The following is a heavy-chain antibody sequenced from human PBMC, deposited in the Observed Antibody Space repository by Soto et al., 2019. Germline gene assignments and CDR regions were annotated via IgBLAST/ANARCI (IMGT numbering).Heavy chain of an antibody. CDR2: ISSSSSYI. Sequence: GGSLRLSCAASGFTFSSYSMNWVRQAPGKGLEWVSSISSSSSYIYYADSVKGRFTISRDNAKNSLYLKMNSLRAEDTAVYYCARSGPGTIHFDYYYGMDVWGQGTTVTVSS. CDR3: ARSGPGTIHFDYYYGMDV. CDR1: GFTFSSYS. D-gene: IGHD1-1*01. V-gene: IGHV3-21*01. J-gene: IGHJ6*02.